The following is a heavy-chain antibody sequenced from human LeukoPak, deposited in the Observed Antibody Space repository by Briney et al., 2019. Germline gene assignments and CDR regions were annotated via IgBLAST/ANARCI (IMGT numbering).Heavy chain of an antibody. CDR3: ARARDAFDI. CDR1: GGSISSYY. J-gene: IGHJ3*02. V-gene: IGHV4-59*08. Sequence: SETLRLPCTVSGGSISSYYWSWIRQPPEKGLEWIGYIYYSGSTNYNPSLKSRVTISVDTSKNQFSLKLSSVTAADTAVYYCARARDAFDIWGQGKMVSVSS. CDR2: IYYSGST.